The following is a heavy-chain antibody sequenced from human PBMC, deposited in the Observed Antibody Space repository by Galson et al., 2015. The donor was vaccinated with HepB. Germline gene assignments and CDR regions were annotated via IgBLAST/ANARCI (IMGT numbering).Heavy chain of an antibody. CDR3: ARNRGYSYGMDV. V-gene: IGHV2-70*04. CDR1: GFSLSTSGMR. D-gene: IGHD5-18*01. J-gene: IGHJ6*02. CDR2: IDWDDDK. Sequence: PALVKPTQTLTLTCTFSGFSLSTSGMRVSWIRQPPGKALEWLARIDWDDDKFYSTSLKTRLTISKDTSKNQVVLTVTNMDPVDTATYYCARNRGYSYGMDVSGQGTPVTVSS.